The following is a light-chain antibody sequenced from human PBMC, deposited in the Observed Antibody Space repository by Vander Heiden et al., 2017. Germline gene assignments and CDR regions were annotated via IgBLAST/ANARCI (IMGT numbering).Light chain of an antibody. CDR2: AAS. CDR3: QRCYSTPYT. CDR1: QSISSY. J-gene: IGKJ2*01. V-gene: IGKV1-39*01. Sequence: DIQMTQSPPSLSASVGDRVTITCRASQSISSYLNWYQQKPGKAPKLLIYAASSLQSGVPSRFSGSGSGTDFTLTISSLQPEDFATYYCQRCYSTPYTFGQWTKLEIQ.